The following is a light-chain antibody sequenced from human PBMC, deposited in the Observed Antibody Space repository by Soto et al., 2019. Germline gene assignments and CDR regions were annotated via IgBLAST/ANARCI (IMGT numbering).Light chain of an antibody. V-gene: IGKV3-20*01. CDR2: GAS. CDR3: QQYGRSPFT. J-gene: IGKJ3*01. Sequence: EIVMTQSPATLSVSPGERATLSCRASQSVSSNLAWYQQKPGQAPRLLIYGASSRATGIPDRFSGSGSGTDFTLTISSLEPEDFAVYYCQQYGRSPFTFGPGTKVDIK. CDR1: QSVSSN.